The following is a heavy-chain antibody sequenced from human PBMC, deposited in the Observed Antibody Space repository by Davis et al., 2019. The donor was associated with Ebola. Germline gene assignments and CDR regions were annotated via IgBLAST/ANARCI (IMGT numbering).Heavy chain of an antibody. CDR2: INAGNGNT. CDR3: AREDHYSSWFPFDP. Sequence: ASVKVSCKASGGTFSSYAMHWVRQAPGQRLEWMGWINAGNGNTKYSQKFQGRVTITRDTSASTAYMELSSLRSEDTTVYYCAREDHYSSWFPFDPWGQGTLVTVSS. V-gene: IGHV1-3*01. J-gene: IGHJ5*02. CDR1: GGTFSSYA. D-gene: IGHD2-2*01.